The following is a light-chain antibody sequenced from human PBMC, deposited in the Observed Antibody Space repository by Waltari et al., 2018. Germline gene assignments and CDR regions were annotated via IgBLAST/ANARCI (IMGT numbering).Light chain of an antibody. CDR1: SSDSGRYNY. CDR2: DVN. CDR3: SSYTTTSTLLVV. Sequence: QSALTQPASVSGSPGQSIPISCTGTSSDSGRYNYVSWYQHHPGKAPKLMIFDVNNRPSGVSDRFSGSKSGNTASLTISGLQAEDEADYYCSSYTTTSTLLVVFGGGTKLTVL. J-gene: IGLJ2*01. V-gene: IGLV2-14*03.